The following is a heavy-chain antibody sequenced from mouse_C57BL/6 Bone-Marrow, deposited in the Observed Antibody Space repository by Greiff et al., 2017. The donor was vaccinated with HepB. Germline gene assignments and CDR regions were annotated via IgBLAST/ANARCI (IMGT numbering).Heavy chain of an antibody. CDR1: GFTFSSYA. D-gene: IGHD1-1*01. CDR2: ISDGGSYT. Sequence: EVKLMESGGGLVKPGGSLKLSCAASGFTFSSYAMSWVRQTPEKRLEWVATISDGGSYTYYPDNVKGRFTISRDNAKNNLYLQMSHLKSEDTAMYYCATPSYGSSYFDYWGQGTTRTVSS. V-gene: IGHV5-4*03. J-gene: IGHJ2*01. CDR3: ATPSYGSSYFDY.